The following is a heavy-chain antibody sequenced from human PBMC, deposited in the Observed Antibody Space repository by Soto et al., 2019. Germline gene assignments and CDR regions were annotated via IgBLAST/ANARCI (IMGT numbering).Heavy chain of an antibody. V-gene: IGHV3-9*01. CDR3: AKGVYIREQLVRPEFDY. Sequence: EVQLVESGGCLVQPGRSLRLSCAASGFTFDDYAMHWVRQAPGKGLEWVSGISWNSGSIGYADSVKGRFTISRDNAKNSVYLQINSRRAEDTALYYCAKGVYIREQLVRPEFDYWGQGTLGTVSS. CDR2: ISWNSGSI. J-gene: IGHJ4*02. D-gene: IGHD6-6*01. CDR1: GFTFDDYA.